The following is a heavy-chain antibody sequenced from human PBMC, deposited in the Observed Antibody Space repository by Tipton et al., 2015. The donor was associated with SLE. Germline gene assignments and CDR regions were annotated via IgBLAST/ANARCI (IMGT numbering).Heavy chain of an antibody. D-gene: IGHD6-13*01. V-gene: IGHV3-48*03. Sequence: SLRLSCAASGFSFSSYEMNWVRQAPGKGLEWVSHIGGSGSVIYYADSVKGRFTISRDNSKNTLYLQMNSLRPEDTAVYYCARGSSGWIAVVGNYWGQGTLVTVSS. CDR1: GFSFSSYE. J-gene: IGHJ4*02. CDR3: ARGSSGWIAVVGNY. CDR2: IGGSGSVI.